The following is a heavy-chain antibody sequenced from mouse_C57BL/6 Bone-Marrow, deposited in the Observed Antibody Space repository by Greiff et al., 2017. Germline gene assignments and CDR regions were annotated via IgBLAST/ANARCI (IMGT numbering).Heavy chain of an antibody. CDR2: ISYSGST. J-gene: IGHJ4*01. D-gene: IGHD1-1*01. CDR3: AKSPANYYGSSYLPPMDY. V-gene: IGHV3-8*01. CDR1: GYSITSDY. Sequence: EVQRVESGPGLAKPSQTLSLTCSVTGYSITSDYWNWIRKFPGNKLEYMGYISYSGSTYYNPSLKSRISITRDTSKNQYYLQLNSVTTEDTATYYCAKSPANYYGSSYLPPMDYWGQGTSVTVSS.